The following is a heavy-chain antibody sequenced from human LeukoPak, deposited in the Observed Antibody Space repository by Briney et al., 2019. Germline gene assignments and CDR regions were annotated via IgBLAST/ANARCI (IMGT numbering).Heavy chain of an antibody. CDR2: ISSSSSYI. V-gene: IGHV3-21*01. J-gene: IGHJ6*03. CDR1: GFTFSSYS. D-gene: IGHD5-12*01. CDR3: AREHSGYDFPGRDYYYMDV. Sequence: GGSLRLSCAASGFTFSSYSMNWVRQAPGKGLEWVSCISSSSSYIYYADSVKGRFTISRDNAKNSLYLQMNSLRAEDTAVYYCAREHSGYDFPGRDYYYMDVWGKGTTVTVSS.